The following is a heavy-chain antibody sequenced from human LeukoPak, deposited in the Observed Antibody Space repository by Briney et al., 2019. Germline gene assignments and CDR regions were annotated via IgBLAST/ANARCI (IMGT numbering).Heavy chain of an antibody. CDR2: IYYSGST. D-gene: IGHD1-26*01. CDR3: ARGAEWEPGD. CDR1: GGSISSGDYY. J-gene: IGHJ4*02. Sequence: SETLSLTCTVSGGSISSGDYYWSWIRQPPRKGLEWVGYIYYSGSTNYNPSLKSRVTISVDTSKNQFSLKLSSVTAADTAVYYCARGAEWEPGDWGQGTLVTVSS. V-gene: IGHV4-61*08.